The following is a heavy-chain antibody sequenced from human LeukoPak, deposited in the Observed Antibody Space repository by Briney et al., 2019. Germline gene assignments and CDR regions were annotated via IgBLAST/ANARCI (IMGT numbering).Heavy chain of an antibody. CDR3: ARGHLGTWYFDY. CDR2: MNPNSGNT. CDR1: GYTFTSYD. V-gene: IGHV1-8*03. Sequence: ASVKVSCKAPGYTFTSYDINWVRQATGQGLEWMGWMNPNSGNTGYAQKFQGRVTITRNTSISTAYMELSSLRSEDTAVYYCARGHLGTWYFDYWGQGTLVTVSS. J-gene: IGHJ4*02. D-gene: IGHD1-1*01.